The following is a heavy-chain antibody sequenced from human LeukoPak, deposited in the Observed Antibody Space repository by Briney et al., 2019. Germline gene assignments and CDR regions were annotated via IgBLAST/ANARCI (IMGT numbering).Heavy chain of an antibody. CDR3: ARLSAYYYGSYFYYYMDV. CDR2: ITTSSSYI. V-gene: IGHV3-21*06. J-gene: IGHJ6*03. CDR1: GFTFSSYN. Sequence: GGSLRLSCAASGFTFSSYNMNWVRQAPGKGPEWVSSITTSSSYIYYADSVKGRFTISRDNAKNSVYLHMNSLRAEGTALYYCARLSAYYYGSYFYYYMDVWGKGTTVTVSS. D-gene: IGHD3-10*01.